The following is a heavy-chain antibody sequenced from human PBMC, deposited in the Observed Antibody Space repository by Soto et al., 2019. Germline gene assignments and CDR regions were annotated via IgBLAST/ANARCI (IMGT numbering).Heavy chain of an antibody. V-gene: IGHV3-66*01. D-gene: IGHD4-17*01. CDR2: IYRGGNT. Sequence: GGSLRLSCAASGFTFSSAWMSWIRQAPGKGLEWVSVIYRGGNTFYADSVKGRFTISRDNSNNTLYLQMNSLRVEDTAVYYCARDPLGPLTTVNVWGQGTLVTVSS. CDR3: ARDPLGPLTTVNV. CDR1: GFTFSSAW. J-gene: IGHJ4*02.